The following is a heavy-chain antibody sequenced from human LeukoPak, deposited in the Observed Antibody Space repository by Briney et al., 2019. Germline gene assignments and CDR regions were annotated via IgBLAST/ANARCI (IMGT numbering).Heavy chain of an antibody. Sequence: PGGSLRLSCAASGFTFNTYGMHWVRQLPGKGLEWVAFMRYGESDTHYTDSVKGRFTISRDNSKNTLFLQMNSLRPEDTAIYYCAKDCSTDLSNWFDPWGQGTLVTVSS. CDR3: AKDCSTDLSNWFDP. CDR1: GFTFNTYG. V-gene: IGHV3-30*02. J-gene: IGHJ5*02. CDR2: MRYGESDT. D-gene: IGHD2-2*01.